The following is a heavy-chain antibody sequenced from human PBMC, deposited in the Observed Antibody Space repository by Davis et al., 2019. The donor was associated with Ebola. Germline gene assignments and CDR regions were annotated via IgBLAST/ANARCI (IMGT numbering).Heavy chain of an antibody. D-gene: IGHD1-26*01. Sequence: PSETLSLTCTVSGGSVSSGSYYWSWIRQPPGKGLEWIGYIYYSGSTNYNPSLKSRVTISVDTSKNQFSLKLSSVTAADTAVYYCARGPASGSRRNYYYGMDVWGQGTTVTVSS. J-gene: IGHJ6*02. CDR3: ARGPASGSRRNYYYGMDV. CDR1: GGSVSSGSYY. V-gene: IGHV4-61*01. CDR2: IYYSGST.